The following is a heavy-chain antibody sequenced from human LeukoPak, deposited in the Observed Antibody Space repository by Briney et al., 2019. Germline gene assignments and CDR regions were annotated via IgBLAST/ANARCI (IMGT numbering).Heavy chain of an antibody. CDR3: ARRLSTGYYEF. Sequence: PGGSLRLACAASGFTVSSTYMSWVCQAPGKGLEWVSVFYSDDITYYANSVKGRFIISRDNSKSKLYLQMNSLRVEDTAVYYCARRLSTGYYEFWGQGTLVTVSS. V-gene: IGHV3-66*01. CDR1: GFTVSSTY. CDR2: FYSDDIT. D-gene: IGHD3-9*01. J-gene: IGHJ4*02.